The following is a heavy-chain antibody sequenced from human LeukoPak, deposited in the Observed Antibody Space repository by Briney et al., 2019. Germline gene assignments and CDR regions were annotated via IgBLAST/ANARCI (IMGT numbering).Heavy chain of an antibody. CDR3: ARDTPNYDSSGYSPYYYYYYGMDV. Sequence: GASVKVSCKASGYTFTSYGISWVRQAPGQGLEWMGWISAYNGNTNYAQKLQGRVTMTTDTSMSTAYMELRSLRSDDTAVYYCARDTPNYDSSGYSPYYYYYYGMDVWGQGTTVTVSS. CDR2: ISAYNGNT. V-gene: IGHV1-18*01. D-gene: IGHD3-22*01. CDR1: GYTFTSYG. J-gene: IGHJ6*02.